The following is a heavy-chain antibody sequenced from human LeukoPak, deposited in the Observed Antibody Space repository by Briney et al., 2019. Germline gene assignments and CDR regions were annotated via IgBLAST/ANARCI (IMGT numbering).Heavy chain of an antibody. D-gene: IGHD2-2*01. CDR3: ARHSKPDAFDI. Sequence: PSETLSLTCTVSGGSISSYYWSWIRQPPGKGLDWIGYIYYSGSTNYNPSLKSRVTISVDTSKNQFSLKLSSVTAADTAVYYCARHSKPDAFDIWGQGTMVTVSS. V-gene: IGHV4-59*08. J-gene: IGHJ3*02. CDR1: GGSISSYY. CDR2: IYYSGST.